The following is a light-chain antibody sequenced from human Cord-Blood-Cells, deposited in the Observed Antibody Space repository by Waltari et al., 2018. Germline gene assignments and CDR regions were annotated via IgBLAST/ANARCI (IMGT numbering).Light chain of an antibody. J-gene: IGKJ1*01. CDR1: QGISSY. CDR3: QQYYSYPWT. V-gene: IGKV1-8*01. CDR2: AAS. Sequence: AIRMTQSPSSLSASTGDRVTITCRASQGISSYLAWYQQKPGKAPKLLIYAASTLQSGVPSGFSGSGSGTDFTLTISCLQSEDFANYYCQQYYSYPWTFGQGTNVEIK.